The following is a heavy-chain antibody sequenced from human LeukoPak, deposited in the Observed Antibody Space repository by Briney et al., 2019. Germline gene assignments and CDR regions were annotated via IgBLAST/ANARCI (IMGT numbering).Heavy chain of an antibody. Sequence: ASVKVSCKASGYTFTSYAMNWVRQAPGQGLEWMGWINTNTGNPTYAQGFTGRFVFSLDISVSTAYLQISSLKAEDTAVYYCARDRGSSGWYAFDIWGQGTMVTVSS. CDR1: GYTFTSYA. CDR3: ARDRGSSGWYAFDI. D-gene: IGHD6-19*01. J-gene: IGHJ3*02. V-gene: IGHV7-4-1*02. CDR2: INTNTGNP.